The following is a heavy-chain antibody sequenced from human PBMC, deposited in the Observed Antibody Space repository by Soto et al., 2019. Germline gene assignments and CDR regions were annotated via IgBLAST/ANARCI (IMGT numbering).Heavy chain of an antibody. Sequence: GASVKVSCKASGGSFSSYTVSWVRQAPGQGLEWMGGIIPLFGTTNYAQKFQGRVAITADESTSTAYMELSSLRSEDTAVYYCARGDLEYKTYGMDVWGQGTTVTVSS. V-gene: IGHV1-69*13. CDR2: IIPLFGTT. D-gene: IGHD1-1*01. CDR3: ARGDLEYKTYGMDV. J-gene: IGHJ6*02. CDR1: GGSFSSYT.